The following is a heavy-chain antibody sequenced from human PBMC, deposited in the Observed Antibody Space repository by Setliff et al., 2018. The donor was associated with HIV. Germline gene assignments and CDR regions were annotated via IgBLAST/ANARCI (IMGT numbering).Heavy chain of an antibody. V-gene: IGHV3-74*03. CDR2: INSDGGST. D-gene: IGHD3-16*02. Sequence: PGGSLRLSCAASGFTFTTYWMHWVRQAPGKGLVWVSRINSDGGSTTYADSVKGRFTISRDNAKNTLYLQMNSLRAEDTAVYYCAKDHGLRLGELSLHLNYWGQGTLVTVSS. J-gene: IGHJ4*02. CDR3: AKDHGLRLGELSLHLNY. CDR1: GFTFTTYW.